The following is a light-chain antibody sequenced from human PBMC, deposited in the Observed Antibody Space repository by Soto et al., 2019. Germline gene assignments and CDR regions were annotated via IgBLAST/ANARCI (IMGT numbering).Light chain of an antibody. V-gene: IGLV2-14*03. CDR3: SSYAGSNNLV. Sequence: QSALTQPASVSGSPGQSITVSCTGTSNDIGVSNYVSWYQQHPGKAPRLIIYDVDNRPSGVSARFSGSKSGNTASLTVSGLQAEDEADYYCSSYAGSNNLVFAGGTKLTVL. J-gene: IGLJ3*02. CDR1: SNDIGVSNY. CDR2: DVD.